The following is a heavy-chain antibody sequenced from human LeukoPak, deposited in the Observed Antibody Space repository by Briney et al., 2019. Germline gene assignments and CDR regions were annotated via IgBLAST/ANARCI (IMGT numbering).Heavy chain of an antibody. CDR2: FDPEDGET. CDR3: ATFLAPPHYYYGMDV. Sequence: GASVTVSCTVSGYTLTELSMHWVRQAPGKGLEWMGGFDPEDGETIYAQKFQGRVTMTEDTSTDTAYMELSSLRSEDTAVYYCATFLAPPHYYYGMDVWGQGTTVTVSS. D-gene: IGHD3-3*02. V-gene: IGHV1-24*01. CDR1: GYTLTELS. J-gene: IGHJ6*02.